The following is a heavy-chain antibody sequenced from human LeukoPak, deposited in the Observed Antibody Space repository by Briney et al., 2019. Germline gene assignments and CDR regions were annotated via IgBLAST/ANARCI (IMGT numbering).Heavy chain of an antibody. V-gene: IGHV3-30-3*01. CDR3: ARKLPYFDY. D-gene: IGHD1-7*01. Sequence: GGSLRLSCAASGFTFSSYAMHWVRQAPGKGLEWVAVISYDGSNKYYADSVKGRFTISRDNSKNTLYLQTSSLRAEDTAVYYCARKLPYFDYWGQGTLVTVSS. CDR2: ISYDGSNK. CDR1: GFTFSSYA. J-gene: IGHJ4*02.